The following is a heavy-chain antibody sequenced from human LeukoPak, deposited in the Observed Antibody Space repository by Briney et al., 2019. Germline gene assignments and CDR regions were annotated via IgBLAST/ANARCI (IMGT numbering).Heavy chain of an antibody. Sequence: GGSLRLSCAASGRTFSNYAMTWVRQAPGKGLEWVATIIGNGGSTYYADSVKGRFTISRDSSKNTLYLQMNSLRAEDTAVYYCAKDLHRNYYDILTGYSYYFDYWGQGTLVTVSS. CDR3: AKDLHRNYYDILTGYSYYFDY. V-gene: IGHV3-23*01. CDR1: GRTFSNYA. J-gene: IGHJ4*02. D-gene: IGHD3-9*01. CDR2: IIGNGGST.